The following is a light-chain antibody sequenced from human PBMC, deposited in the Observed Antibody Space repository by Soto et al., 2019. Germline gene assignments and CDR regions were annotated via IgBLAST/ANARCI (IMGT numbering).Light chain of an antibody. Sequence: DIQMTQSPSTLSASVGDRVTITCRASQSISSWLAWYQQRPGKTPRLLIYDASTLESGVPSRFSGSGSGTEFTLNISSLQPDDFATYYCQQYSSYSRGTFGPGTKVDIK. V-gene: IGKV1-5*01. J-gene: IGKJ3*01. CDR2: DAS. CDR1: QSISSW. CDR3: QQYSSYSRGT.